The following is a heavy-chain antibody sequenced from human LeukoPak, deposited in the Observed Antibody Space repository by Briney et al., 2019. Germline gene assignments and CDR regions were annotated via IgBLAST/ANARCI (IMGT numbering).Heavy chain of an antibody. Sequence: ASVKVSCKASGYTFTGYYMHWVRQAPGQGLEWMGWINPNSGGTNYAQKFQGRVTMTRDTSISTPYMELSRLRSDDTAVYYCARSVRFLEWSTQHDAFDIWGQGTMVTVSS. J-gene: IGHJ3*02. V-gene: IGHV1-2*02. D-gene: IGHD3-3*01. CDR1: GYTFTGYY. CDR2: INPNSGGT. CDR3: ARSVRFLEWSTQHDAFDI.